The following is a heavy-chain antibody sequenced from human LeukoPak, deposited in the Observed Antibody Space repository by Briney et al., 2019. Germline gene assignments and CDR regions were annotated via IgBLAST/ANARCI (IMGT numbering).Heavy chain of an antibody. CDR3: ARRIWFGEPQFDY. CDR2: ISAYNGNT. Sequence: ASVKVSCKASGYTFTGYYMHWVRQAPGQGLEWMGWISAYNGNTNYAQKLQGRVTMTRDTSINTAYMELSSLKSDDTAVYYCARRIWFGEPQFDYWGQGTLVTVSS. V-gene: IGHV1-2*02. J-gene: IGHJ4*02. D-gene: IGHD3-10*01. CDR1: GYTFTGYY.